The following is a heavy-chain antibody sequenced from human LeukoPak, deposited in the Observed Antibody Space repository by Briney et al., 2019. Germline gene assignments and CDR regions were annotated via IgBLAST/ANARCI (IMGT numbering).Heavy chain of an antibody. V-gene: IGHV3-21*01. CDR2: ISSSSSYI. CDR1: GFTFSSYS. Sequence: PGGSLRLSCAASGFTFSSYSMNWVRQAPGKGLEWVSSISSSSSYIYYADSVKGRFTISRDNAKNSLYLQVNSLRAEDTAVYYCARDRIAAAGIFDYWGQGTLVTVSS. J-gene: IGHJ4*02. CDR3: ARDRIAAAGIFDY. D-gene: IGHD6-13*01.